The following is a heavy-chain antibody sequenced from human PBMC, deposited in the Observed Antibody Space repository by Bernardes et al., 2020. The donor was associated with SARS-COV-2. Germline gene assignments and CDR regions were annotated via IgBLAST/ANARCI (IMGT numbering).Heavy chain of an antibody. CDR2: ISASGGGI. CDR3: ARDEHGFGEYYFDY. J-gene: IGHJ4*02. Sequence: GALLLSCAASGFAFTDYAMSWVRQAPGTGLDWVSGISASGGGIYYAGSVKGRFTISRDYSKNTLYLQMNSLRDEDTAVYYCARDEHGFGEYYFDYWGQGTLVTVSS. D-gene: IGHD3-10*01. V-gene: IGHV3-23*01. CDR1: GFAFTDYA.